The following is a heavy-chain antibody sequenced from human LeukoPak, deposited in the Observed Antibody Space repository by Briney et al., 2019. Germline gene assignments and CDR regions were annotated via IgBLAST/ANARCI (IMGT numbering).Heavy chain of an antibody. CDR1: GFPFGDYA. D-gene: IGHD3-10*01. CDR3: ARHRGVGNRSGRPYYYYMDV. CDR2: VYYSGST. V-gene: IGHV4-59*08. Sequence: LRLSCTASGFPFGDYAMSWFRQAPRKGREWVGSVYYSGSTHHNPSLKSRVTISVDTSKNQFSLKLSSVTAADTAVYYCARHRGVGNRSGRPYYYYMDVWGKGTTVTISS. J-gene: IGHJ6*03.